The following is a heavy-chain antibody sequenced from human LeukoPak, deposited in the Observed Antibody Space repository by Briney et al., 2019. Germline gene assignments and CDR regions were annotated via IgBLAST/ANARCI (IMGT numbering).Heavy chain of an antibody. D-gene: IGHD6-13*01. CDR3: ASHSSRRSYYFDY. CDR1: GGSISSGTYF. CDR2: IYTSGST. J-gene: IGHJ4*02. Sequence: SETLSLTCTVSGGSISSGTYFWSWIRQPPGKGLEWIGYIYTSGSTNYNPSLKSRVTISVDTSKNQFSLKLSSVTAADTAVYYCASHSSRRSYYFDYWGQGTLVTVSS. V-gene: IGHV4-61*01.